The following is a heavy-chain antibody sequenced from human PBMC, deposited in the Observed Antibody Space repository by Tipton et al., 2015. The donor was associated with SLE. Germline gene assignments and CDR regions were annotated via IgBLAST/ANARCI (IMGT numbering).Heavy chain of an antibody. CDR1: GFRFGDYA. V-gene: IGHV3-49*04. CDR2: VRGEAYGGTA. CDR3: TTDHISFGEFPPYYYMDV. Sequence: SLRLSCTSSGFRFGDYAVSWVRQAPGKGLEWVGFVRGEAYGGTAEYAAAVKGRFTISRDDSKSIAYLQMNSLKTEDTAVYYCTTDHISFGEFPPYYYMDVWGKGTTVTVSS. J-gene: IGHJ6*03. D-gene: IGHD3-10*01.